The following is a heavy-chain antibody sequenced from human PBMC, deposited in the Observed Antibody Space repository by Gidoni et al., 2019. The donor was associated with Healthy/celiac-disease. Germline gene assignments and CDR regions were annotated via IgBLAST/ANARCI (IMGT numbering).Heavy chain of an antibody. CDR1: GGSIRSSNG. CDR3: ARGKRYCSSTSCYFHGMDV. V-gene: IGHV4-4*02. J-gene: IGHJ6*02. CDR2: IYHSGST. D-gene: IGHD2-2*01. Sequence: QVQLQESGPGLVKPSGTLSLTCAVSGGSIRSSNGWSWVRQPPGKGLEWIGEIYHSGSTNYNPSLKSRVTISVDKSKNQFSLKLSSVTAADTAVYYCARGKRYCSSTSCYFHGMDVWGQGTTVTVSS.